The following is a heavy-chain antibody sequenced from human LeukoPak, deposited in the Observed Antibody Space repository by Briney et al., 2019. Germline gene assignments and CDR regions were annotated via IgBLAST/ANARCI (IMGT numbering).Heavy chain of an antibody. CDR2: ISSNGGST. J-gene: IGHJ6*02. Sequence: PGGSLRLSCAASGFTLSSYAMHWVRQAPGKGLEYVSAISSNGGSTYYANSVKGRFTISRDNSKNTLYLQMGSLRAEDMGVYYCARELHGIAVLGGMDVWGQGTTVTVSS. CDR1: GFTLSSYA. D-gene: IGHD7-27*01. V-gene: IGHV3-64*01. CDR3: ARELHGIAVLGGMDV.